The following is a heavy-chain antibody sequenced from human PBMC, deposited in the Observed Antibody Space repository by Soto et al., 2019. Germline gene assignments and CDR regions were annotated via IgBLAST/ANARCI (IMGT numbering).Heavy chain of an antibody. Sequence: QVKLVQSGAEVKKPGASVKVSCKASGYTFTSYGISWVRQAPGQGLEWMGWISAYNGNTNYAQKLQGRVTMTTDTSTSTAYMELRSLRSDDTAVYYCAREGSAYYDILTGYYLDYWGQGTLVTVSS. CDR1: GYTFTSYG. D-gene: IGHD3-9*01. CDR3: AREGSAYYDILTGYYLDY. V-gene: IGHV1-18*01. J-gene: IGHJ4*02. CDR2: ISAYNGNT.